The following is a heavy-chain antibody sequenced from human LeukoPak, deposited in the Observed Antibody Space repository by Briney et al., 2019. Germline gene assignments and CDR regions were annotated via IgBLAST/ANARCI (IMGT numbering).Heavy chain of an antibody. CDR2: IDWDDDK. J-gene: IGHJ4*02. Sequence: SGPAVVKPRQTLGLSCTVSGFSLRTSGMCVSWIRQPPGKALEWLALIDWDDDKYYSTSLKTRLTISKDTSKNQVVLTMTNMDPVDTATYYCARTPSGYDSTFDYWGQGTLVTVSS. CDR3: ARTPSGYDSTFDY. V-gene: IGHV2-70*01. CDR1: GFSLRTSGMC. D-gene: IGHD5-12*01.